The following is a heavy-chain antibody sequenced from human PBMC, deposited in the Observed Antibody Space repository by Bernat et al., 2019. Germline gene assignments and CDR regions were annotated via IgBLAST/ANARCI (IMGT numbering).Heavy chain of an antibody. CDR2: ITSISSNI. J-gene: IGHJ5*02. V-gene: IGHV3-48*02. CDR3: ARDASGTYYNWFDP. CDR1: GFAFSTYN. Sequence: VQLVESGGGLVQPGGSLRLSCAASGFAFSTYNMNWVRQAPGKGLEWVSSITSISSNIYYADSVEGRFTISRDNAKNSLYLQMNSLRDEDTAVYYCARDASGTYYNWFDPWGQGTLVTVSS. D-gene: IGHD3-10*01.